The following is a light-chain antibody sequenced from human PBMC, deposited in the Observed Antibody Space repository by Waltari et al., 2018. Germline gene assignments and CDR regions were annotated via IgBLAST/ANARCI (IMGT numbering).Light chain of an antibody. CDR1: SCSVSTSNY. Sequence: QTVVTQEPSFSVSPGGTVTLTCGLSSCSVSTSNYPSWYQQTPGQAPRTLIYSTNTRSSGVPDRFSGSILGNKAALTITGAQADDESDYYCVLYLGSGVWVFGGGTKLTVL. CDR3: VLYLGSGVWV. J-gene: IGLJ3*02. V-gene: IGLV8-61*01. CDR2: STN.